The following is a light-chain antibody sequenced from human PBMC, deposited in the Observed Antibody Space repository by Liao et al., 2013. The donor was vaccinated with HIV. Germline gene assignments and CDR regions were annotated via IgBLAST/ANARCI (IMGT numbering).Light chain of an antibody. CDR1: NIGSKS. CDR3: QVWDSTTAV. Sequence: SYELTQPPSVSVAPGKTARITCGGNNIGSKSVHWYQHKPGQAPVLVIYYDNDRPSGIPERFSGSNSGNTATLTISRVEAGDEADYYCQVWDSTTAVFGSGTTVTVL. V-gene: IGLV3-21*01. J-gene: IGLJ1*01. CDR2: YDN.